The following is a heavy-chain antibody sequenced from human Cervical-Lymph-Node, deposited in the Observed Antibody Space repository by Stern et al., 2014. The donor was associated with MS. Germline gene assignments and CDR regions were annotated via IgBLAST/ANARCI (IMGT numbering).Heavy chain of an antibody. CDR2: IHPGNGDA. CDR1: GYTFTNYA. J-gene: IGHJ4*02. Sequence: HVQLVQSGAEVKKPGASVKVSCKASGYTFTNYALHWVRQAPGQRPEWMGWIHPGNGDAKYSQNFQDRVTITRDTSANTVYMELRSLRVEDTAMYYCARGYSTTYLDYWGQGTLVTVSS. D-gene: IGHD6-13*01. V-gene: IGHV1-3*01. CDR3: ARGYSTTYLDY.